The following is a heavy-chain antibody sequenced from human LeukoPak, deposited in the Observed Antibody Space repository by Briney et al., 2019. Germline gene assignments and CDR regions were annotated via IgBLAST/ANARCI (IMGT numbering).Heavy chain of an antibody. J-gene: IGHJ4*02. V-gene: IGHV1-18*01. D-gene: IGHD3-3*01. CDR3: ARVTGLRFLEWLYPGNFDY. CDR1: GYTFTSYG. Sequence: GASVKVSCKASGYTFTSYGISWVRQAPGQGLEWMGWISAYNGNTNYAQELQGRVTMTTDTSTSTAYMELRSLRSDDTAVYYCARVTGLRFLEWLYPGNFDYWGQGTLVTVSS. CDR2: ISAYNGNT.